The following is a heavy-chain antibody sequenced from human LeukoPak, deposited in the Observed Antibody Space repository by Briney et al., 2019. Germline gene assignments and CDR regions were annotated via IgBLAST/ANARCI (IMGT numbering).Heavy chain of an antibody. V-gene: IGHV1-18*01. CDR1: GYTFTSYG. D-gene: IGHD2-15*01. CDR2: ISAYNGNT. Sequence: ASVKVSCKASGYTFTSYGISWVRQAPGQGLEWMGWISAYNGNTNYAQKLQGRVTMTTDTSTSTAYMELRSLRSDDTAVYYCARGADCSGGSCYPYAAFDIWGQGTMVTVSS. CDR3: ARGADCSGGSCYPYAAFDI. J-gene: IGHJ3*02.